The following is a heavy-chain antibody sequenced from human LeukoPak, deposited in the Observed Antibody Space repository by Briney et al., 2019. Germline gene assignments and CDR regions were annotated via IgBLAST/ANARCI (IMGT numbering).Heavy chain of an antibody. J-gene: IGHJ5*02. V-gene: IGHV4-59*12. CDR2: IYYSGST. D-gene: IGHD2-15*01. CDR3: AREVYCSAGSCYLNWFDP. CDR1: GASMNSYY. Sequence: SETLSLTCTVSGASMNSYYWTWVRQPPEKGLEWIGHIYYSGSTDYNPSLKSRVAISVDTSKNQFSLKLSSVTAADTAVYYCAREVYCSAGSCYLNWFDPWGQGTLVTVSS.